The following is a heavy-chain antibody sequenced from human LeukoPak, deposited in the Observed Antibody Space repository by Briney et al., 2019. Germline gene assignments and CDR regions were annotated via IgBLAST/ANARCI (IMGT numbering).Heavy chain of an antibody. V-gene: IGHV1-3*01. J-gene: IGHJ6*04. CDR2: INAGNGNT. D-gene: IGHD3-10*01. Sequence: ASVKVFSKASGYTFTSYAMHWVRQAPGQRLEWMGWINAGNGNTKYSQKFQGRVTITRDTSASTAYMELSSLRSEDTAVYYCARSHVLLWFGPRSGDYYYYYGMDVWGKGTTVTVSS. CDR1: GYTFTSYA. CDR3: ARSHVLLWFGPRSGDYYYYYGMDV.